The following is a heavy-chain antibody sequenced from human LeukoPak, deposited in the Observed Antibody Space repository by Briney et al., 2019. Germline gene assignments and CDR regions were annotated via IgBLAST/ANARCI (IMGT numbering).Heavy chain of an antibody. CDR2: ISSNGGST. CDR1: GFTFSSYG. D-gene: IGHD3-10*01. CDR3: ARAIDGRGLFVDY. J-gene: IGHJ4*02. Sequence: GGSLRLSCSASGFTFSSYGMHWVRQAPGKGLEYVSAISSNGGSTYYANSVKGRFTISRDNSKNTLYLQMGSLRAEDMAVYYCARAIDGRGLFVDYWGQGTLVTVSS. V-gene: IGHV3-64*01.